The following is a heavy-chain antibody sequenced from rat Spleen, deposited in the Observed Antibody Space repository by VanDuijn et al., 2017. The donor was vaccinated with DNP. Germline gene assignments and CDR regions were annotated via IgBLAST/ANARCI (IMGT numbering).Heavy chain of an antibody. D-gene: IGHD1-6*01. Sequence: EVQLVESGGGLVQPGGSLKLSCVVSGFTFSYYWMTWVRQAPERGLEWVAIISHSDDVTYYPDSVKGRFTISRNNAENSLYLQMDNLRSEDTATYFCATYYGFNSYFFDYWGQGVMVTVSS. CDR2: ISHSDDVT. CDR1: GFTFSYYW. V-gene: IGHV5-20*01. J-gene: IGHJ2*01. CDR3: ATYYGFNSYFFDY.